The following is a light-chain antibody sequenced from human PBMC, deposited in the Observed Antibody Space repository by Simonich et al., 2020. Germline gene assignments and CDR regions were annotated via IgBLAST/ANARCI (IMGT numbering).Light chain of an antibody. V-gene: IGKV3-15*01. CDR3: QQYYSTPLT. CDR1: QSGSSN. CDR2: GAS. J-gene: IGKJ4*01. Sequence: EIVMTQSPATLSVSPGERATLSCRASQSGSSNLAWYQQKPGQAPRLLIYGASTRATGIPARFSGSGSGTDFPLTISSLQAEDVAVYYCQQYYSTPLTFGGGTKVEIK.